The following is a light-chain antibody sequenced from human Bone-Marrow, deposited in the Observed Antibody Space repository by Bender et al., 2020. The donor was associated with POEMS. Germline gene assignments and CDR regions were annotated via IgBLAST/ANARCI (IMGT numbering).Light chain of an antibody. J-gene: IGLJ3*02. CDR2: DNN. CDR3: QSYDNGAWG. CDR1: SGSIASNY. V-gene: IGLV6-57*01. Sequence: NFMLTQHHSVSESPGKTVTISCTRSSGSIASNYVQWYQQRPGSSPTTVMFDNNQRPSGVPDRFSGSIDSSSNSASLTISGLKTEDEADYYGQSYDNGAWGFGGGTKLTVL.